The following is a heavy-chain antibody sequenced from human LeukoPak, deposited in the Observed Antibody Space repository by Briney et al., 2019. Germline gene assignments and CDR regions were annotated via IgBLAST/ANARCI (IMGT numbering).Heavy chain of an antibody. V-gene: IGHV5-51*01. J-gene: IGHJ4*02. CDR3: ARQGSGSSFDY. D-gene: IGHD3-10*01. Sequence: GESLKISCKGSGYSFTNYWIGWVRQLPGKGLEWMGIINPGDSDTRYSPSFQGQVTISADKSIRTAYLQWSGLKASDTAMYYCARQGSGSSFDYWGQGTLVTVSS. CDR1: GYSFTNYW. CDR2: INPGDSDT.